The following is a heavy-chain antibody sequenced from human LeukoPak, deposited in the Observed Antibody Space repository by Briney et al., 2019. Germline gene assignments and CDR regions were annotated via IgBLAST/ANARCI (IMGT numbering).Heavy chain of an antibody. CDR1: GGSISSSSYY. J-gene: IGHJ4*02. CDR3: ATSSGSYYY. CDR2: IYYSGST. D-gene: IGHD1-26*01. Sequence: PSETLSLTCTVSGGSISSSSYYWDWIRQPPGKGLEWIGSIYYSGSTYYNPSLKSRVSISVDTSKNQFSLKLSSVTAADTAVYYCATSSGSYYYWGQGTLVTVSS. V-gene: IGHV4-39*01.